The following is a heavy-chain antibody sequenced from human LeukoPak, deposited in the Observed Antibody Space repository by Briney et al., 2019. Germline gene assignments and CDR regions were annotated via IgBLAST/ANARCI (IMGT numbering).Heavy chain of an antibody. Sequence: SQTLSLTCTVSGGSISSYYWSWIRQPPGKGLEWIGYIYYSGSTNYNPSLKSRVTISVDTSKNQFSLKLSSVTAADTAVYYCARDRVYFDYWGQGTLVTVSS. J-gene: IGHJ4*02. CDR3: ARDRVYFDY. CDR1: GGSISSYY. D-gene: IGHD3-10*01. V-gene: IGHV4-59*01. CDR2: IYYSGST.